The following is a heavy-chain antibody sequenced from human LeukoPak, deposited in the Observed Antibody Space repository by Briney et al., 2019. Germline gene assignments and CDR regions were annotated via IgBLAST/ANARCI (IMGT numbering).Heavy chain of an antibody. D-gene: IGHD3-22*01. J-gene: IGHJ4*02. V-gene: IGHV1-8*01. CDR3: ARGLGSYDSSELTWPMISF. CDR2: MNPDSGDT. CDR1: GYTFTSYE. Sequence: ASVKVSCKASGYTFTSYEINWVRQATGHGPEWMGWMNPDSGDTAYAQKFQGRITMTRSTSITTAYMELSSLRSEDTAVYYCARGLGSYDSSELTWPMISFWGQGTQVTVSS.